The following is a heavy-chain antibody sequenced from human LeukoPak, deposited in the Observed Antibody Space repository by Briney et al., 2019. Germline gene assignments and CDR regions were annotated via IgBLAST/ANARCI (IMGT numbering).Heavy chain of an antibody. CDR1: GYRFTSYW. Sequence: GESLKISCKGSGYRFTSYWIGWLRQMPGKGLEWMGIVYPGDSDTRYSPSFQGQVTISADQSISTAYLQWSSLKASDTAMYYCARQAYCGSDCYFNYGLDVWGQGTTVTVSS. V-gene: IGHV5-51*01. J-gene: IGHJ6*02. D-gene: IGHD2-21*02. CDR3: ARQAYCGSDCYFNYGLDV. CDR2: VYPGDSDT.